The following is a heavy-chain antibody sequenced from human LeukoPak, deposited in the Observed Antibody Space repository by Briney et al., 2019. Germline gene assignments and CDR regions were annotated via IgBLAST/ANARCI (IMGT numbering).Heavy chain of an antibody. J-gene: IGHJ4*02. Sequence: GGSLRLSCAASGFTFSSCGMHWVRQAPGKGLEWVALISYDGSNKYYADSVKGRFTISRDDSKNTLYLQMNSLRAEDTAVYYCAGQRPPYPYWGQGTLVTVSS. CDR3: AGQRPPYPY. CDR2: ISYDGSNK. CDR1: GFTFSSCG. V-gene: IGHV3-30*03.